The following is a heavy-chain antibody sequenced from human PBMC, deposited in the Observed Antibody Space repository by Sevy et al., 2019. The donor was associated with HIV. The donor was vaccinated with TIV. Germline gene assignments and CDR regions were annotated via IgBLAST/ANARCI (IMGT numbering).Heavy chain of an antibody. V-gene: IGHV3-30*18. D-gene: IGHD4-17*01. CDR1: GFIFDDYG. Sequence: GGSLRLSCVGSGFIFDDYGMHWVRQAPGKGLEWVALISHDGGKKYYADSVKGRFIISRDNFKNTLYLQMNTLRRDDTAAYFCTKDPPVYGDFPYGMDVWGQGTTVTVSS. CDR2: ISHDGGKK. CDR3: TKDPPVYGDFPYGMDV. J-gene: IGHJ6*02.